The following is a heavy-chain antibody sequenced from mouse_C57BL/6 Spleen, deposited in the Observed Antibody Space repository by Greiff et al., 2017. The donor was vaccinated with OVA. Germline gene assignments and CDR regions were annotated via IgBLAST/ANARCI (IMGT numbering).Heavy chain of an antibody. Sequence: EVKLMESGGDLVKPGGSLKLSCAASGFTFSDYGMHWVRQAPEKGLEWVAYISSGSSTIYYADTVKGRFTISRDNAKNTLFLQMTSLRSEDTAMYYCARGDYYGRSLNFDVWGTGTTVTVSS. CDR1: GFTFSDYG. CDR2: ISSGSSTI. D-gene: IGHD1-1*01. CDR3: ARGDYYGRSLNFDV. V-gene: IGHV5-17*01. J-gene: IGHJ1*03.